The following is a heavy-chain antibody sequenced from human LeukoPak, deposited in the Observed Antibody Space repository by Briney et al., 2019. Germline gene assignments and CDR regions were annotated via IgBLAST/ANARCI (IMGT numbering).Heavy chain of an antibody. Sequence: GGSLRLSCAVSGITLSNYGMSWVRQTPGKGLEWVSGISGSGGSTYYADSVKGRFTISRDNSKNTLSLQMNSLRVEDTAVYYCAKETTTYYYDSSGYNDYWGQGTLVTVSS. V-gene: IGHV3-23*01. CDR2: ISGSGGST. CDR3: AKETTTYYYDSSGYNDY. CDR1: GITLSNYG. J-gene: IGHJ4*02. D-gene: IGHD3-22*01.